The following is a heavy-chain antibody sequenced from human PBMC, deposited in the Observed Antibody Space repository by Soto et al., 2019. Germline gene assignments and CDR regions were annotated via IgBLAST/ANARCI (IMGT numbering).Heavy chain of an antibody. Sequence: SVKVSCKASGGTFSSYAISWVRQAPGQGLEWMGGIIPIFGTANYAQKFQGRVTITADESTSTAYMELSSLRSEDTAVYYCARRYYYDSSGYPYYYYGMDVWGQGTTVTVSS. D-gene: IGHD3-22*01. CDR3: ARRYYYDSSGYPYYYYGMDV. V-gene: IGHV1-69*13. J-gene: IGHJ6*02. CDR2: IIPIFGTA. CDR1: GGTFSSYA.